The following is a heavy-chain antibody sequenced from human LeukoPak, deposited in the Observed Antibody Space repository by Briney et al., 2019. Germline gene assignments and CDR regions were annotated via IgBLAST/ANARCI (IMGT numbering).Heavy chain of an antibody. D-gene: IGHD4-23*01. V-gene: IGHV3-21*01. CDR3: ERVGYGGYSGYFDY. Sequence: GGSLRLSCAASGFTFSSYSMNWVRQAPGKGLEWVSSISSSSSYIYYADSVKGRFTISRDNAKSSLYLQMNSLRAEDTAVYYCERVGYGGYSGYFDYWGQGTLVTVSS. CDR2: ISSSSSYI. CDR1: GFTFSSYS. J-gene: IGHJ4*02.